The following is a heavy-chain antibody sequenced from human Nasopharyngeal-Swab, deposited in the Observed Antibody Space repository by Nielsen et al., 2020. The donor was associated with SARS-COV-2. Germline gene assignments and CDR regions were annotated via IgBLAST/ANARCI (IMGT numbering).Heavy chain of an antibody. CDR2: IWYDGTNE. D-gene: IGHD3-10*02. V-gene: IGHV3-33*01. J-gene: IGHJ4*02. Sequence: VGQAAGKGLEWVAVIWYDGTNEDYVDSVKGRFTISRDNSKNTLYLQMNSLRAEDTAVYYCARGGVSGTYVFFDSWGQGTLVTVSS. CDR3: ARGGVSGTYVFFDS.